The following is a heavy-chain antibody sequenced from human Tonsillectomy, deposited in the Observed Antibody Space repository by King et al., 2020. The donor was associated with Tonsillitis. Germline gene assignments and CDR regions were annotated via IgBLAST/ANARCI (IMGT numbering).Heavy chain of an antibody. CDR3: ARGGNRCSSVACFSGGDDTHF. D-gene: IGHD2-2*01. CDR1: GYTLSSYY. Sequence: VQLVESGAEVKKPGASVKVSCKASGYTLSSYYMRWLRQAPGQGPEWMGIINPSGDTTTYAQKFQGRVTMTRDTSTGTVYMQLRSLRADEPAVYYCARGGNRCSSVACFSGGDDTHFWGQGTLVTVSS. CDR2: INPSGDTT. J-gene: IGHJ4*02. V-gene: IGHV1-46*01.